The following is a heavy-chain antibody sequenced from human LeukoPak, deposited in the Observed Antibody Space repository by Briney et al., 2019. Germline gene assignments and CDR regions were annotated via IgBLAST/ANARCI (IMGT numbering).Heavy chain of an antibody. Sequence: GGSLRLSCAASGFIFSSYWMSWVRQAPGKGLEWVANIKQDGSEKYYVDSVKGRFTISRDNAKNSLYLQMNSLRAEDTAVYYCARGESSYSSGLPDYWGQGTLVTVSS. V-gene: IGHV3-7*01. D-gene: IGHD6-19*01. J-gene: IGHJ4*02. CDR3: ARGESSYSSGLPDY. CDR1: GFIFSSYW. CDR2: IKQDGSEK.